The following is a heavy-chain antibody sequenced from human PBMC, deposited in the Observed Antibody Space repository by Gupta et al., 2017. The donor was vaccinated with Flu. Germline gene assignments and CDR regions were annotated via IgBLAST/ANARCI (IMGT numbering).Heavy chain of an antibody. J-gene: IGHJ5*02. CDR1: GFSFSLAW. CDR3: TPQFYDRSHYFPFGS. CDR2: NKSKVNGGTT. D-gene: IGHD3-22*01. Sequence: EEQLVESGGSFVKPGGSLRLSCTVSGFSFSLAWMSWVRQAPGKGLELIGPNKSKVNGGTTGHASPVKGRFTNSRDGPNNTLYLENNRPQTEDTAMYFRTPQFYDRSHYFPFGSWGQGTLVSLSS. V-gene: IGHV3-15*01.